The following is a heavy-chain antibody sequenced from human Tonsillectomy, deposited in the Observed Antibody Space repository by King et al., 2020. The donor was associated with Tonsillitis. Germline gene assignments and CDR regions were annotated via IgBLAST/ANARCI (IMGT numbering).Heavy chain of an antibody. CDR1: GFTFSSYW. Sequence: VQLVESGGGLVQPGGSLRLSCAASGFTFSSYWMSWVRQAPGKGLEWVANIKQDGSEKYYVDSVKGRFTISRDNAKNSLYLQMNSLRAEDTAVYYCARDYYDFWSGYSPRFDYWGQGTLVTVSS. CDR3: ARDYYDFWSGYSPRFDY. CDR2: IKQDGSEK. D-gene: IGHD3-3*01. J-gene: IGHJ4*02. V-gene: IGHV3-7*01.